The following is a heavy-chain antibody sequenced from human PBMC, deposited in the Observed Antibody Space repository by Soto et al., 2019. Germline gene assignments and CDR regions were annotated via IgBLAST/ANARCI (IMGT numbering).Heavy chain of an antibody. D-gene: IGHD3-10*01. Sequence: EVQLLESGGGLVQPGGSLRLSCAASGFTFSSSAMSWVRQAPGKGLEWVSTIGSSAGNTYYADSVKGRFTISRDNSKNTLYLQMNSLRGEDTAVYYCAKRMAVGGRTYYFDSWGQGTLVTVSS. J-gene: IGHJ4*02. CDR3: AKRMAVGGRTYYFDS. CDR2: IGSSAGNT. CDR1: GFTFSSSA. V-gene: IGHV3-23*01.